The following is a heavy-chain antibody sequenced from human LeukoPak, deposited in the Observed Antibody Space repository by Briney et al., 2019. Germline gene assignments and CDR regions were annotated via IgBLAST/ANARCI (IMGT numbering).Heavy chain of an antibody. J-gene: IGHJ4*02. Sequence: GGSLRLSCAASGFTFSSYAMSWVRQAPGKGLEWVSAISGSGGSTNYADSVKGRFAISRDNSKNTLYLQLNSLRAEDTAVYYCAKDSRYSSSWYSYYFDYWGQGTLATVSS. V-gene: IGHV3-23*01. CDR2: ISGSGGST. D-gene: IGHD6-13*01. CDR1: GFTFSSYA. CDR3: AKDSRYSSSWYSYYFDY.